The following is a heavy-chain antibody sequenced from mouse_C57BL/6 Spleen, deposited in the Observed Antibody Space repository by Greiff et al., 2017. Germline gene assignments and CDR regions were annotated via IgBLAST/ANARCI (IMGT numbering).Heavy chain of an antibody. CDR2: ISGGGGNT. V-gene: IGHV5-9*01. CDR1: GFTFSSYT. CDR3: ARQGVYYGSSYWYFDV. D-gene: IGHD1-1*01. Sequence: DVKLVESGGGLVKPGGSLKLSCAASGFTFSSYTMSWVRQTPEKRLEWVATISGGGGNTYYQDSVKGRFTISRDNAKNTLYLQMSSLRSEDTALYYCARQGVYYGSSYWYFDVWGTGTTVTVSS. J-gene: IGHJ1*03.